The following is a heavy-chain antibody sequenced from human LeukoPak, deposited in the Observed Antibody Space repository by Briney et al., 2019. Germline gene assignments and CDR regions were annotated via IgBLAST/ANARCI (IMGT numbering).Heavy chain of an antibody. CDR1: GFIFSSHW. CDR3: ARVRGNYYFDY. Sequence: GGSLRLSCAASGFIFSSHWMSWARQAPGKGLEWVANIGQDGSDKDYVDSVKGRFTISRDNAKNSLYLQMNSLRAEDTAVYSCARVRGNYYFDYWGQGTLVTVSS. J-gene: IGHJ4*02. CDR2: IGQDGSDK. V-gene: IGHV3-7*04. D-gene: IGHD3-10*01.